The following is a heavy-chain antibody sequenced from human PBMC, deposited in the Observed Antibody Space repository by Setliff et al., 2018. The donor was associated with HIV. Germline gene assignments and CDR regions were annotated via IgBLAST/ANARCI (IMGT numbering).Heavy chain of an antibody. J-gene: IGHJ4*02. V-gene: IGHV4-34*01. Sequence: NPSETLSLTCAVYGGSFSGYYWSWIRQPPGKGLEWIGEVTHSGRTNYNPSLESRGTTSVDTSKKQFSLRLTSVTAADTAVYYCARGVRDNSGWSPYYFDYWGQGTLVTVSS. D-gene: IGHD6-19*01. CDR2: VTHSGRT. CDR3: ARGVRDNSGWSPYYFDY. CDR1: GGSFSGYY.